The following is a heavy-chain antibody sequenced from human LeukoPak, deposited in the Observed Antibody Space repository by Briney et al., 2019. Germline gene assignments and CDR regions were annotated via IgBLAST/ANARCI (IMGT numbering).Heavy chain of an antibody. CDR1: GFTFSSYS. CDR2: ISSSSSYI. D-gene: IGHD4-17*01. Sequence: PGGSLRLSCAASGFTFSSYSMNWVRQAPGKGLEWVSSISSSSSYIYYADSVKGRFTISRDNAENSLYLQMNSLRAEDTAVYYCAREAGDDYGDYVPAGEKEENLDYWGQGTLVTVSS. CDR3: AREAGDDYGDYVPAGEKEENLDY. J-gene: IGHJ4*02. V-gene: IGHV3-21*01.